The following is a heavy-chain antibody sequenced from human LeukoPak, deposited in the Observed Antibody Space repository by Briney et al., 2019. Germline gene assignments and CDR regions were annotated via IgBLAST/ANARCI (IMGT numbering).Heavy chain of an antibody. CDR2: IFYSGST. J-gene: IGHJ4*02. CDR1: GGSISTSNYY. V-gene: IGHV4-39*07. CDR3: ARENISWYWGRKTYFDY. D-gene: IGHD6-13*01. Sequence: PSETLSLTCTVSGGSISTSNYYWGWIRQPPGKGLEWIGNIFYSGSTYYSPSLNSRVTISLDTSKNRLSLKLSSVTAAGTAVYYCARENISWYWGRKTYFDYWGQGTLVTVSS.